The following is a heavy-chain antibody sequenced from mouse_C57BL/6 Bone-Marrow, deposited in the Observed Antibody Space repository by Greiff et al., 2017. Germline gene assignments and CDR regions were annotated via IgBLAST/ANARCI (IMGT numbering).Heavy chain of an antibody. Sequence: VQLQQSGAELVRPGASVKLSCTASGFNIKDDYMHWVKPRPEQGLEWIGWIDPENGDTEYASKFQGKATITADTSSNTAYLQLSSLTSEDTAVYYCTNLSYYAMDYWGQGTSVTVSS. V-gene: IGHV14-4*01. CDR3: TNLSYYAMDY. CDR2: IDPENGDT. CDR1: GFNIKDDY. D-gene: IGHD5-1*01. J-gene: IGHJ4*01.